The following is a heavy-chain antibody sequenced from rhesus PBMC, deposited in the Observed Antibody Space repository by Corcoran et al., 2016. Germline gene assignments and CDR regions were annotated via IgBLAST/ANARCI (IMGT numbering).Heavy chain of an antibody. J-gene: IGHJ4*01. Sequence: QVQLQESGPGLVKPSATLSLTCAVSGYSISSGYYWGWLRQPPGKGLEHIGYISGSSGSTCYSPSLKNRVTISKDTSKNQFSLKLSSVTAADTAVYYCARLGTGWAGAFWGQGVLVTVSS. CDR2: ISGSSGST. CDR3: ARLGTGWAGAF. D-gene: IGHD5-24*01. V-gene: IGHV4-99*01. CDR1: GYSISSGYY.